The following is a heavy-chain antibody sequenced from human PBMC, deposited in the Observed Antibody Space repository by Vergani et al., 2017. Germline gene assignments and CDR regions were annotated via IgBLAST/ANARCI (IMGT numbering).Heavy chain of an antibody. CDR1: GFTFSSYS. Sequence: EVQLVESGGGLVKPGGSLRLSCAASGFTFSSYSMNWVRQAPGKGLEWVSPISSSSSYIYYADSVKGRFTISRDNAKNPRYLQMNSRRAEDTAVYYCARDVLRRGGVLEIFGVVPDGVGWIDPGREGRLVT. CDR3: ARDVLRRGGVLEIFGVVPDGVGWIDP. V-gene: IGHV3-21*01. J-gene: IGHJ5*02. D-gene: IGHD3-3*01. CDR2: ISSSSSYI.